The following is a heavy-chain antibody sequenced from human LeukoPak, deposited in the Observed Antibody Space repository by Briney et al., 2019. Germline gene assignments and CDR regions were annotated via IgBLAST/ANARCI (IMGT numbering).Heavy chain of an antibody. CDR1: GYTLTELS. CDR3: ATSRPAAIQGRRNAFDI. V-gene: IGHV1-24*01. D-gene: IGHD2-2*02. J-gene: IGHJ3*02. CDR2: FDPEDGET. Sequence: ASVKVSCKVSGYTLTELSIHWVRQAPGKGLEWMGGFDPEDGETIYAQKFQGRVTMTEDTSTDTAYMELSSLRSEDTAVYYCATSRPAAIQGRRNAFDIWGQGTMVTVSS.